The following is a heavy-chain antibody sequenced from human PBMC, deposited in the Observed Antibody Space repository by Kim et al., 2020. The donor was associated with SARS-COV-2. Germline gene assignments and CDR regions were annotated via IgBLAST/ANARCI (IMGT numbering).Heavy chain of an antibody. CDR3: ARGGIAMTGSLRG. CDR2: IKQDGSEK. J-gene: IGHJ4*02. Sequence: GGSLRLSCAASGFTFSSYWMSWVRQAPGKGLEWVANIKQDGSEKYYVDSVKGRFTISRDNTKNSLYLQMNSLRADDTAVYYCARGGIAMTGSLRGWGQGTLVTVSS. V-gene: IGHV3-7*01. CDR1: GFTFSSYW. D-gene: IGHD6-19*01.